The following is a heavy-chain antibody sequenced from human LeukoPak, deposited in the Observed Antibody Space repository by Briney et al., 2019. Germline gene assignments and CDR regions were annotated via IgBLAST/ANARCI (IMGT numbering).Heavy chain of an antibody. Sequence: PSETLSLTCAVSGGSISSGGYSWSWIRQPPGKGLEWIGYIYHSGSTYYNPSLKSRVTISVDRSKNQFSLKLSSVTAADTAVYYCARGPYGGNSLNYFDYWGQGTLVTVSS. CDR2: IYHSGST. CDR3: ARGPYGGNSLNYFDY. D-gene: IGHD4-23*01. V-gene: IGHV4-30-2*01. J-gene: IGHJ4*02. CDR1: GGSISSGGYS.